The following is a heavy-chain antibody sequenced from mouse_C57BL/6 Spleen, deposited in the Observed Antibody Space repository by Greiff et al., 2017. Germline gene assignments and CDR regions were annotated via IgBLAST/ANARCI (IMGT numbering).Heavy chain of an antibody. V-gene: IGHV5-6*01. CDR3: ARHGTGYFDY. CDR2: ISSGGSYT. D-gene: IGHD2-14*01. Sequence: EVQGVESGGDLVKPGGSLKLSCAASGFTFSSYGMYWVRQTPDKRLEWVGTISSGGSYTDYPDSVKGRFTITRDNAKNTLYRQMSSLKSEDTAMYYWARHGTGYFDYWGQGTTLTVSS. CDR1: GFTFSSYG. J-gene: IGHJ2*01.